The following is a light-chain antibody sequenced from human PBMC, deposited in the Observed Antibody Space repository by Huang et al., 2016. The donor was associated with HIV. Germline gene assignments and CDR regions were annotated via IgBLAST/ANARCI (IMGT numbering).Light chain of an antibody. J-gene: IGKJ5*01. CDR2: GAS. Sequence: EIVMTQSPATLSVSPGERATLSCRASQSVSSYLAWYQHKPGQAHRLLIYGASTRATDIPARFSGSESGTDFTLTISSLQSEDFAIYYCQQYNNWPPIAFGQGTRLEIK. V-gene: IGKV3-15*01. CDR3: QQYNNWPPIA. CDR1: QSVSSY.